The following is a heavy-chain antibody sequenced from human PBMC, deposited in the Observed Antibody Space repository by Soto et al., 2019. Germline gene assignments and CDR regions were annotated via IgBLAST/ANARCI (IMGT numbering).Heavy chain of an antibody. CDR1: GYRFTTYW. CDR3: ARVGPFCSSTSCFDC. D-gene: IGHD2-2*01. V-gene: IGHV5-51*01. Sequence: PGESLKISCKASGYRFTTYWIAWVRQMPGKGLEWMGIIYPGDSDTRYSPSFQGQVTISADKSISTAYLQWSSLKASDTAMYYCARVGPFCSSTSCFDCWGQGTLVTVSS. CDR2: IYPGDSDT. J-gene: IGHJ4*03.